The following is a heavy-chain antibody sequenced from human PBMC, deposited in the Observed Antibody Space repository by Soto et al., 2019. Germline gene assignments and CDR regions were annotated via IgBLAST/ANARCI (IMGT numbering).Heavy chain of an antibody. J-gene: IGHJ4*02. D-gene: IGHD1-26*01. V-gene: IGHV3-23*01. Sequence: GGSLRLACVASRFTFTSYAMSWVRQAPGKGLEWVAAISASGGATIHADSVKGRLTISRDNSKNTLYLQMNSLRAEDTAVYYCAKDVEGGSLFRGAFDYWGQGTQVTVSS. CDR1: RFTFTSYA. CDR3: AKDVEGGSLFRGAFDY. CDR2: ISASGGAT.